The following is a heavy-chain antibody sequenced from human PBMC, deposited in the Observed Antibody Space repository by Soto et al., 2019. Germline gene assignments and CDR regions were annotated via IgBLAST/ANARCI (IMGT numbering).Heavy chain of an antibody. D-gene: IGHD2-15*01. CDR1: GGSISSYY. Sequence: SETLSLTCTVSGGSISSYYWSWIRQPPGKGLEWIGYIYYSGSTNYNPSLKSRVTISVDKSKNQFSLKLSSVTAADTAVYYCASSDIRGPVNPWGQGTLVTVSS. J-gene: IGHJ5*02. V-gene: IGHV4-59*08. CDR3: ASSDIRGPVNP. CDR2: IYYSGST.